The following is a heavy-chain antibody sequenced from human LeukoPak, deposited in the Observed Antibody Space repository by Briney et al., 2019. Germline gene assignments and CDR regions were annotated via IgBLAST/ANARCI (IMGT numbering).Heavy chain of an antibody. Sequence: ASVKVSCKASGYTFTGYYLHWVRQAPGQGPEWMGKINTNSGVTDYAQKFQGRVTMTRDTSISTAYMELSSLTSDDTAVYYCARDTGFPFFDYWGQGSLVTVPS. CDR2: INTNSGVT. J-gene: IGHJ4*02. CDR1: GYTFTGYY. V-gene: IGHV1-2*02. CDR3: ARDTGFPFFDY.